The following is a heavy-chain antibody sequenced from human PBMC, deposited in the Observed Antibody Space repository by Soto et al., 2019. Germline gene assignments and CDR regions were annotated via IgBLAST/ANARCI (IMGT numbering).Heavy chain of an antibody. CDR3: ARDRSGNAFDI. CDR1: GGSVSSYD. D-gene: IGHD3-10*01. J-gene: IGHJ3*02. CDR2: IYYSVST. Sequence: XATLSLTFTVSGGSVSSYDWSWIRQPPGKGLEWIGYIYYSVSTNYNPSLKSRVTISVDTSKNQFSLKLSSVTAADPAVYYCARDRSGNAFDIWGQGTMVTVSS. V-gene: IGHV4-59*02.